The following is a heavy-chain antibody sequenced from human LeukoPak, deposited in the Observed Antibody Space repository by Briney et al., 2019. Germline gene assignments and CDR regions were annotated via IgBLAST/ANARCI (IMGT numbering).Heavy chain of an antibody. CDR3: ARGSAVTANNFDF. D-gene: IGHD4-11*01. CDR2: IKQDESEK. V-gene: IGHV3-7*01. Sequence: GGSLRLSCVVSGFTFSNYWMSWVRQAPGKGLEWVANIKQDESEKHYVDSVKGRFTISRDNAKNSLYLQMNSLRAEDTAVYYCARGSAVTANNFDFWGQGTLVTVSS. CDR1: GFTFSNYW. J-gene: IGHJ4*02.